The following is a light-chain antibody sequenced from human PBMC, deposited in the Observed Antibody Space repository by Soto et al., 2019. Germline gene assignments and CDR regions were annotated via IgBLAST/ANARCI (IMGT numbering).Light chain of an antibody. CDR3: SSYTSSSTVI. CDR2: DVR. V-gene: IGLV2-14*01. Sequence: QSALTQPASVSGSPGQSITMSCTGTSSDVGGCNYISWYQQHPGKAPKFIIYDVRNRPSGVSNRFSGSRSGNTASLTISGLQAEDEADYYCSSYTSSSTVIFGGGTKLTVL. J-gene: IGLJ2*01. CDR1: SSDVGGCNY.